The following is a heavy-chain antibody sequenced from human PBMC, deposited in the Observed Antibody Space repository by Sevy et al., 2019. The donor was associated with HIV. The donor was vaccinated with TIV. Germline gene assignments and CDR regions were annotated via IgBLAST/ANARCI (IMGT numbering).Heavy chain of an antibody. J-gene: IGHJ4*02. CDR1: GFTFSNYN. V-gene: IGHV3-48*01. Sequence: GGSLRLSCAASGFTFSNYNMDWVRQAPGKGLEWVSYITFSSNTIYYADSVKGRFTISRDNSKNTLYLQMNNVRVEDTAVYYCARGGYYYDNAAYYALDSWGQGTLVTVSS. CDR3: ARGGYYYDNAAYYALDS. CDR2: ITFSSNTI. D-gene: IGHD3-22*01.